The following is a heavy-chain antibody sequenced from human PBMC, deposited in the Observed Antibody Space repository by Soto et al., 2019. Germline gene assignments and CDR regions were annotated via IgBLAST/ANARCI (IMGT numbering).Heavy chain of an antibody. CDR3: AKVPKVAAAGTLDY. V-gene: IGHV3-23*01. J-gene: IGHJ4*02. Sequence: GGSLRLSYAASGFTFSSYAMSWVRHAPGKGLEWVSAISGSGGSTYYEDSVKGRFTISRDNSKNTLYLQMNSLRAEDTAVYYCAKVPKVAAAGTLDYWGQGTLVTVS. CDR1: GFTFSSYA. D-gene: IGHD6-13*01. CDR2: ISGSGGST.